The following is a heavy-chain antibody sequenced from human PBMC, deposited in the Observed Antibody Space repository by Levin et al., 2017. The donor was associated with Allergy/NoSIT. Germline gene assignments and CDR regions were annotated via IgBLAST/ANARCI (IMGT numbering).Heavy chain of an antibody. D-gene: IGHD1-14*01. CDR3: ARASPEAYYYYGMDV. CDR1: GYTFTSYG. CDR2: ISAYNGNT. Sequence: ASVKVSCKASGYTFTSYGISWVRQAPGQGLEWMGWISAYNGNTNYAQKLQGRVTMTTDTSTSTAYMELRSLRSDDTAVYYCARASPEAYYYYGMDVWGQGTTVTVSS. V-gene: IGHV1-18*01. J-gene: IGHJ6*02.